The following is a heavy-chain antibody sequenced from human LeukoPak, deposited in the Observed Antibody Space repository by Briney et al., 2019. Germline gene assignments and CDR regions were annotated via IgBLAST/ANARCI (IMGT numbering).Heavy chain of an antibody. CDR3: AREPGTATGY. D-gene: IGHD1-1*01. CDR1: GYTFTGYY. CDR2: IYPNTGGT. V-gene: IGHV1-2*02. J-gene: IGHJ4*02. Sequence: AASVKVSCKASGYTFTGYYLHWVRQAPGQGLEWMGWIYPNTGGTKSTQKFQGRVSMTRDTAISTAYMEINRLTSDDTDVYYCAREPGTATGYWGQGTLVTVSP.